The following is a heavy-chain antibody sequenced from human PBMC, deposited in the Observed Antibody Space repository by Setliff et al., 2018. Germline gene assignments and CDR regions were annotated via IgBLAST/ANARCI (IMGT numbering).Heavy chain of an antibody. CDR2: IYHSGST. CDR1: GYSISSGYY. D-gene: IGHD2-8*02. V-gene: IGHV4-38-2*02. J-gene: IGHJ4*02. CDR3: TVYNTGSSKDHY. Sequence: SETLSLTCTVSGYSISSGYYWGWIRQPPGKGPEWIGSIYHSGSTYYNPSLKSRVTISVDKSKNQFSLKLSSVTAADTALYYCTVYNTGSSKDHYWGQGTPVTVSS.